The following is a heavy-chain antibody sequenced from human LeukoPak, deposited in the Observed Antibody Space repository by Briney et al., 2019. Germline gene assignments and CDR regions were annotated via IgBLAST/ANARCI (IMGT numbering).Heavy chain of an antibody. CDR2: IHSSGST. D-gene: IGHD6-13*01. CDR1: GASISSYY. Sequence: SETLSLTCSVSGASISSYYWSWIRQPPGKRLEWIGYIHSSGSTNYSPSLKSRVTISADTSKNQFSLKLSSLTAADTAVYYCAAQGSSWDAFDIWGRGTMVTVSS. CDR3: AAQGSSWDAFDI. J-gene: IGHJ3*02. V-gene: IGHV4-59*01.